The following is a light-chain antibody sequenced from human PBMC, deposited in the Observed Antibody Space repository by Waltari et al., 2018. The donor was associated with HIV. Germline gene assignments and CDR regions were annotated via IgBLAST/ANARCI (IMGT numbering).Light chain of an antibody. J-gene: IGLJ2*01. CDR2: GVS. CDR3: SAYTSISTLAV. Sequence: QSALTQPASVSGSPGQSITISCTGTSSDIGGYDYVSWYQQPPGKTPMLLLYGVSSRPSAVSSRSSGSRSGNTASLTISGLQAEDEADYYCSAYTSISTLAVFGGGTKLTVL. CDR1: SSDIGGYDY. V-gene: IGLV2-14*01.